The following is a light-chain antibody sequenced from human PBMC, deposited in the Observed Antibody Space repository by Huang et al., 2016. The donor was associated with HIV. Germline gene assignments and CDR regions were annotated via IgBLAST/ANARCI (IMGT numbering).Light chain of an antibody. CDR2: DTS. V-gene: IGKV3D-15*01. J-gene: IGKJ4*01. Sequence: EIVMTQSPATLSVSPGGGATLSCRASQIVRSNLAWYQQTPGQAPRLLIYDTSTRASGVPARFSGSGSGTEFTLTISGLQSEDFAVYYCQQYDNWPPGLTFGGGTKVEI. CDR3: QQYDNWPPGLT. CDR1: QIVRSN.